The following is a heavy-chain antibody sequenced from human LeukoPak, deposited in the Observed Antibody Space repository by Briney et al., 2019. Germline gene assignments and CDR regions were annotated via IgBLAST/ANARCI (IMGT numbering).Heavy chain of an antibody. CDR3: ASGDYSGSYTAN. CDR1: GGSISSGGYY. V-gene: IGHV4-30-2*01. D-gene: IGHD1-26*01. J-gene: IGHJ4*02. Sequence: SETLSLTCTVSGGSISSGGYYWSWIRQPPGKGLEWIGYIYHSGSTYYNPSLKGRVTISVDRSKNQFSLKLSSVTAADTAVYYCASGDYSGSYTANWGQGTLVTVSS. CDR2: IYHSGST.